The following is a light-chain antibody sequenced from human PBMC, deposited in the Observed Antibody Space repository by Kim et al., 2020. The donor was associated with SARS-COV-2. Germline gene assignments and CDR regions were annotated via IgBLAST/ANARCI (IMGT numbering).Light chain of an antibody. CDR3: QHRSNWS. V-gene: IGKV3-11*01. Sequence: EIVLTQSPATLSLSPGERATLSCRASQSVSNFLAWYQQKPGQAPRLLIFDVFNRATGIPARFSGSGSGTDFTLTISSLEPEDFAVYYCQHRSNWSFGQGTKLEIK. CDR2: DVF. CDR1: QSVSNF. J-gene: IGKJ2*01.